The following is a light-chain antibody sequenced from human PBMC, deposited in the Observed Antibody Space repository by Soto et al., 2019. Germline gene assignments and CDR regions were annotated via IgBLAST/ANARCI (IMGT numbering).Light chain of an antibody. CDR3: YSCAGSYTLV. V-gene: IGLV2-11*01. CDR2: DVT. Sequence: QSALTQPRSVSGSPGQSVTISCAGTSSDVGAYNWVSWYQQHTGKVPKLIIYDVTRRPSGVPDRFSGSNSGNTASLTISGLQADDEADYYCYSCAGSYTLVFGGGTKLTV. CDR1: SSDVGAYNW. J-gene: IGLJ3*02.